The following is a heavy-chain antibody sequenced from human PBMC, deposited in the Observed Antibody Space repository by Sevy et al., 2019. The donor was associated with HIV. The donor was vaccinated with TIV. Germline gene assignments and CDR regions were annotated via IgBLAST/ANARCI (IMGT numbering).Heavy chain of an antibody. J-gene: IGHJ6*02. CDR3: ARARVLLWFGERYYYYGMDV. CDR1: GFTFSSYD. V-gene: IGHV3-13*01. CDR2: IGTAGDT. D-gene: IGHD3-10*01. Sequence: GRSLRLSCAASGFTFSSYDMHWVRQATGKGLEWVSAIGTAGDTYYPGSVKGRFTISRENAKNSLYLQMNSLRAGDTAVYYCARARVLLWFGERYYYYGMDVWGQGTTVTVSS.